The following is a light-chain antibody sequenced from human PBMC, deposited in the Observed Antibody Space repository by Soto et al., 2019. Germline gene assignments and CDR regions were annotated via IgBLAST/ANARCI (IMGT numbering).Light chain of an antibody. CDR3: QQYNTWPPVFT. CDR1: QSVSNN. CDR2: GAS. J-gene: IGKJ2*01. Sequence: EIVLTQSPATLSVSPGERATLSCRASQSVSNNLAWYQQKPGQAPRLLIHGASTRATGIPARFSGSESGTEFTLSISSLQSEDFALYYCQQYNTWPPVFTFGQGTKLGIK. V-gene: IGKV3-15*01.